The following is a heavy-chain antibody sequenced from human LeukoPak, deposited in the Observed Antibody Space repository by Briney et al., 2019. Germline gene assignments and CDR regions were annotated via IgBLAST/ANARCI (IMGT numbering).Heavy chain of an antibody. J-gene: IGHJ5*02. CDR2: IYTSGST. CDR3: ARDAYYDSSGYYPPDWFDP. CDR1: GGSISSYY. D-gene: IGHD3-22*01. V-gene: IGHV4-4*07. Sequence: NPSETLSLTCTVSGGSISSYYWSWIRQPAGKGLEWIGRIYTSGSTNYNPSLKSRVTMSVDTSKNQFSLKLSSVTAADTAVYYCARDAYYDSSGYYPPDWFDPWGQGTLVTVSS.